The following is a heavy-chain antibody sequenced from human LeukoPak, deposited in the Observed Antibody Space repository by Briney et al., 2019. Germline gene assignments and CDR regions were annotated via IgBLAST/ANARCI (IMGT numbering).Heavy chain of an antibody. V-gene: IGHV4-4*02. CDR1: GGSLSRSNW. CDR3: ARSVSGSYGAFDI. CDR2: IYQSGST. J-gene: IGHJ3*02. Sequence: SETLSLTCAVSGGSLSRSNWWSWVRQPPGKGLEWIGEIYQSGSTNYNPSLKSRVTILVDNSKNQFSLKVSSVTAADTAVYFCARSVSGSYGAFDIWGQGTLVTVSS. D-gene: IGHD1-26*01.